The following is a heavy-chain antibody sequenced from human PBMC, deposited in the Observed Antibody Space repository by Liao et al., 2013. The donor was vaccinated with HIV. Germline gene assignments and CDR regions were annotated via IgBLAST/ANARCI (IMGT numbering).Heavy chain of an antibody. Sequence: QLQLQESGPGLVRPSETLSLTCTVSGGSISSGSHFFSWIRQPAGKGLEWIGRIYVSGSTTYNPSLKSRVTMSVDKSKNQLSLKLTSLSAADTAVYFCARWGYYDSNGSDAFDIWGQGTMVTVSS. CDR1: GGSISSGSHF. V-gene: IGHV4-61*02. CDR3: ARWGYYDSNGSDAFDI. J-gene: IGHJ3*02. D-gene: IGHD3-22*01. CDR2: IYVSGST.